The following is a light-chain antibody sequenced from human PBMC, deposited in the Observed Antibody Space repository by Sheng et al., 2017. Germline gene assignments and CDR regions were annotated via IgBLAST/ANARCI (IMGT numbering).Light chain of an antibody. CDR1: QSIFYSPNNKNY. J-gene: IGKJ4*01. CDR3: QQYNNWPPLT. CDR2: WAS. V-gene: IGKV4-1*01. Sequence: DIVMTQSPDSLAVSLGERATINCKSSQSIFYSPNNKNYLAWYQQKPGQSPQLLISWASTRESGVPDRFSGSGSGTEFTLTISSLQSEDFAVYYCQQYNNWPPLTFGGGTKVEIK.